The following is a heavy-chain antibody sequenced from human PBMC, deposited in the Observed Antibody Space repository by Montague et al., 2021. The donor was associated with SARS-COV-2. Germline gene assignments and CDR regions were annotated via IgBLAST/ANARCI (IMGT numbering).Heavy chain of an antibody. CDR2: TYYMSKWYN. CDR3: ARGIWFGELLTGYYYYGMDV. J-gene: IGHJ6*02. V-gene: IGHV6-1*01. Sequence: CAISGDSVSSNSAAWNWIRQSPSSGLDWLVMTYYMSKWYNDYAVSVKSRITINPDTSKNQFSLQLNSVTPEDTAVYYCARGIWFGELLTGYYYYGMDVWGQGTTVTVSS. D-gene: IGHD3-10*01. CDR1: GDSVSSNSAA.